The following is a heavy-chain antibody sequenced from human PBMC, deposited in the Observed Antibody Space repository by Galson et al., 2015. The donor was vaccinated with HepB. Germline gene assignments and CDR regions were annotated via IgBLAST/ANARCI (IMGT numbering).Heavy chain of an antibody. D-gene: IGHD3-22*01. CDR1: GFTFSSYG. Sequence: LRLSCAASGFTFSSYGMHWVRQAPGKGLEWVAVIWYDGSNKYYADSVKGRFTISRDNSKNTLYLQMNSLRAADTAVYYCARGGYYDSSGYWPRLQIRNGYPHWGQGTMVTVSS. V-gene: IGHV3-33*01. CDR3: ARGGYYDSSGYWPRLQIRNGYPH. CDR2: IWYDGSNK. J-gene: IGHJ3*01.